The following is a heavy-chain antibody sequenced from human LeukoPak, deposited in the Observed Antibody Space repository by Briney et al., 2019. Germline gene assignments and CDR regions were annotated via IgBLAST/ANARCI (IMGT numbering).Heavy chain of an antibody. Sequence: PGRSLRLSCAASGFTFDDYAMSWVRQAPGKGLEWVSVISGSGGSTNYADSVKGRFTITRDNPKNTLYLQMNSLRAEDTAVYYCAKSSAYILEGLLECWGQGTLVTVSS. CDR2: ISGSGGST. CDR3: AKSSAYILEGLLEC. D-gene: IGHD3-3*01. V-gene: IGHV3-23*01. CDR1: GFTFDDYA. J-gene: IGHJ4*02.